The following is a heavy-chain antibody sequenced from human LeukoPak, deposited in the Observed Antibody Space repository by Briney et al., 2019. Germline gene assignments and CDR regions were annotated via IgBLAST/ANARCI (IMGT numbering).Heavy chain of an antibody. CDR3: AKDRGEVAVAGTWYYFDY. D-gene: IGHD6-19*01. V-gene: IGHV3-9*01. J-gene: IGHJ4*02. CDR2: ISWNSGSI. CDR1: GFTFSSYA. Sequence: GGTLRLSCAASGFTFSSYAMSWVRQAPGKGLEWVSGISWNSGSIGYADSVKGRFTISRDNAKNSLYLQMNSLRAEDTALYYCAKDRGEVAVAGTWYYFDYWGQGTLVTVSS.